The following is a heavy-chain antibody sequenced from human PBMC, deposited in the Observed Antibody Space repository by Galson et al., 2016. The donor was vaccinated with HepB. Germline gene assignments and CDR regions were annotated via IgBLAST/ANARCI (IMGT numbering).Heavy chain of an antibody. Sequence: SLRLSCAGSGFTFSSYGMTWVRQAPGKGLEDVSSISMSGGSRDYAESVKGRFTISRDNSRSTLFLQMSSLRVEDTGVYYCVRGSTAPDVWGKGTTVTVSS. V-gene: IGHV3-23*01. CDR2: ISMSGGSR. CDR3: VRGSTAPDV. D-gene: IGHD3-16*01. CDR1: GFTFSSYG. J-gene: IGHJ6*04.